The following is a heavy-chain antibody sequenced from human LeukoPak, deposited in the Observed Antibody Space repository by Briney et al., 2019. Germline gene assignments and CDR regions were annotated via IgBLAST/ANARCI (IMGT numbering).Heavy chain of an antibody. CDR1: GGTFSSYA. Sequence: ASVKVSCKASGGTFSSYAIGWVRQAPGQGLEWMEGIIPIFGTANYAQRFQGRVTITADESTSTAYMELSSLRSEDTAVYYCARDLGYCTGGVCYMRLKGYYMDVWGKGTTVTVSS. D-gene: IGHD2-8*02. CDR3: ARDLGYCTGGVCYMRLKGYYMDV. V-gene: IGHV1-69*13. J-gene: IGHJ6*03. CDR2: IIPIFGTA.